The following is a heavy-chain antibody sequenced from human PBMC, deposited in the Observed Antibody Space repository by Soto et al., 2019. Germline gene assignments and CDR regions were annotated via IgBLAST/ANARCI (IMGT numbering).Heavy chain of an antibody. CDR1: GYSFTSYW. D-gene: IGHD3-3*01. J-gene: IGHJ4*02. V-gene: IGHV5-51*01. CDR2: IYPGDSDT. CDR3: ARFLRFLEWWTSGFTS. Sequence: GESLKISCKGSGYSFTSYWIGWVRQMPGKGLEWMGIIYPGDSDTRYSPSFQGQVTISADKSISTAYLQWSSLKASDTAMYYCARFLRFLEWWTSGFTSGAQGPLVPAPQ.